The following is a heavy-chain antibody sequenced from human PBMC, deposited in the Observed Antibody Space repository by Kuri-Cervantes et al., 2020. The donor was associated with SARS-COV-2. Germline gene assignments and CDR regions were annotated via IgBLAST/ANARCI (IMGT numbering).Heavy chain of an antibody. D-gene: IGHD3-3*01. V-gene: IGHV1-8*01. Sequence: ASVQVSCKASGYTCTNYDSNWVRQATGQGLEWMGWMNPNSGNTGYAQKFQGRVTITRNTSISAAYMELSSPRSEDTAVYYCARIKATPPQYYDFWSGYYTHNWFDPWGQGTLVTVSS. CDR1: GYTCTNYD. J-gene: IGHJ5*02. CDR2: MNPNSGNT. CDR3: ARIKATPPQYYDFWSGYYTHNWFDP.